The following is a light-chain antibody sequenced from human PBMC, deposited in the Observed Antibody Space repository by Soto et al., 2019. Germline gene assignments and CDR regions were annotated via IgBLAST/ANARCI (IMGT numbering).Light chain of an antibody. V-gene: IGKV3-15*01. CDR2: DAS. CDR3: QQYNKWPLT. Sequence: EIVMTQSPGTLSVSPGERATLSCRASQSVRTNLAWYQQNPGQAPRLLIYDASTRATGIPARFSGSASGTEFTLTISSLQSEDFAVYYCQQYNKWPLTLGGGTKVEIK. CDR1: QSVRTN. J-gene: IGKJ4*01.